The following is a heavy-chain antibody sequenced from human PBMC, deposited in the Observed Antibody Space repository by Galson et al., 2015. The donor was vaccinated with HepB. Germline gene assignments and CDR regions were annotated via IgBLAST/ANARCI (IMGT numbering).Heavy chain of an antibody. CDR1: GYIFSDYW. D-gene: IGHD3-10*01. J-gene: IGHJ4*02. Sequence: SLRLSCAASGYIFSDYWINWVRQAPGKGLEWLGHVHQSGSDKDYADSVKGRFTISRDNAKNSAYLQLSSLSAEDTAVYYCVRDNYHKLDYWGQGTLVTVSS. CDR2: VHQSGSDK. V-gene: IGHV3-7*01. CDR3: VRDNYHKLDY.